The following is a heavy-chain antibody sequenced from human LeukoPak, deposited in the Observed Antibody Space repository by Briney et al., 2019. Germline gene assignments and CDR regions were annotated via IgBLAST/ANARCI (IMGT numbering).Heavy chain of an antibody. J-gene: IGHJ4*02. CDR3: AKAISGSYDY. Sequence: GRSLRLSCAASGFTFSSYGMHWVRQAPGKGLEWVAVISYDGSNKYYADSVKGRFTISRDDSKNTLHLQMNSLRAEDTAVYYCAKAISGSYDYWGQGTLVTVSS. CDR2: ISYDGSNK. CDR1: GFTFSSYG. D-gene: IGHD1-26*01. V-gene: IGHV3-30*18.